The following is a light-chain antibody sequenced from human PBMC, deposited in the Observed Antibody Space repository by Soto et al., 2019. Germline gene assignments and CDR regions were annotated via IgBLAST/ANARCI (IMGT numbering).Light chain of an antibody. CDR2: AAS. J-gene: IGKJ2*01. Sequence: AIRMTQSPSSLSASTGDRVTITCRASQGISSYLAWYQQKPGKAPKLLIYAASTLQSGVPSRFSGRGSGTDFTLTISCLQSEDFATYFCQQYYSIPYTFGQGPKLEIK. V-gene: IGKV1-8*01. CDR1: QGISSY. CDR3: QQYYSIPYT.